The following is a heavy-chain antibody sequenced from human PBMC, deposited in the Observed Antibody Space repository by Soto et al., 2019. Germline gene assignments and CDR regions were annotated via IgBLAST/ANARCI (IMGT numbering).Heavy chain of an antibody. CDR3: AILPYYDFWSGYYPTVPFDY. V-gene: IGHV4-39*01. CDR1: GGSISSSSYY. D-gene: IGHD3-3*01. Sequence: SETLSLTCTVSGGSISSSSYYWGWIRQPPGKGLEWIGSIYYSGSTYYNPSLKSRVTISVDTSKNQFSLKLSSVTAADTAVYYCAILPYYDFWSGYYPTVPFDYWGQGTLVTVSS. CDR2: IYYSGST. J-gene: IGHJ4*02.